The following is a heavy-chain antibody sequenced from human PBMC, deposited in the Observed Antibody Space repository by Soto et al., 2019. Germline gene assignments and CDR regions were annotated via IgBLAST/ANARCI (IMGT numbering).Heavy chain of an antibody. CDR3: VRERRPSIAAADFWFDP. D-gene: IGHD6-13*01. V-gene: IGHV4-59*01. CDR1: GASISSYH. CDR2: INYSGST. Sequence: SETLSLTCTVSGASISSYHWSWIRQPPGKRLEWIGHINYSGSTNYNPSLKSRVSISLDTSKNQFSLKLSSVTAADTAVYYCVRERRPSIAAADFWFDPWGQGTLVTVSS. J-gene: IGHJ5*02.